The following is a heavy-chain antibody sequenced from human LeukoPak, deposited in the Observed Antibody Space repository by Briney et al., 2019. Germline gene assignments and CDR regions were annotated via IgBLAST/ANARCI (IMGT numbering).Heavy chain of an antibody. CDR1: GYTLTELS. D-gene: IGHD1-20*01. CDR2: FDPEDGET. CDR3: ARDPFITGNSRYFDY. V-gene: IGHV1-24*01. Sequence: ASVKVSCKVSGYTLTELSMHWVRQAPGKGLEWMGGFDPEDGETIYAQKFQGRVTMTEDTSTDTAYMELSSLRSEDTAVYYCARDPFITGNSRYFDYWGQGTLVTVSS. J-gene: IGHJ4*02.